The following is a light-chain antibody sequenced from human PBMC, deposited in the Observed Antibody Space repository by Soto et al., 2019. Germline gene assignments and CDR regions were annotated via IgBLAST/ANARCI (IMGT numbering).Light chain of an antibody. CDR3: RSYPSSSRWV. J-gene: IGLJ3*02. CDR2: EVT. V-gene: IGLV2-14*01. Sequence: QSALNQPASVAGSPGPSITISCTGTSSDVGAYNYVSWYQQHSGKAPKHIIYEVTNRHSGVSNRFSASECGNTSSLSIFGSQAEDEADYYFRSYPSSSRWVFGVGTKLPVL. CDR1: SSDVGAYNY.